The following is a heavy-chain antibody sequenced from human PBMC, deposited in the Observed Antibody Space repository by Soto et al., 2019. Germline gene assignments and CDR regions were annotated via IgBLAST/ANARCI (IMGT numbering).Heavy chain of an antibody. CDR3: ARLAEYCNGIKCYSNFDY. Sequence: EASVKVSCKTSGYNFTNLDINWVRQAPGRGLEWMGWMNPSSGETGSAQNFQGRVTMTRDISTRTVFMQLSSLRSEDPAIYYCARLAEYCNGIKCYSNFDYWGRGTQVTVSS. D-gene: IGHD2-15*01. J-gene: IGHJ4*01. V-gene: IGHV1-8*01. CDR1: GYNFTNLD. CDR2: MNPSSGET.